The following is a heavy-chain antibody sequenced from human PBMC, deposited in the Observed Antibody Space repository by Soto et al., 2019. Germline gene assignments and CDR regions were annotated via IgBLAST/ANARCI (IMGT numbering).Heavy chain of an antibody. D-gene: IGHD2-21*02. J-gene: IGHJ4*02. V-gene: IGHV3-23*01. CDR1: GLTFSSYA. CDR2: ISASRGKK. CDR3: TKVEQLVVVTGVPYYFDS. Sequence: EVQLLESGGGLVKPGGSLRLSCAASGLTFSSYAMTWVRQAPGKGLEWVSSISASRGKKYYADSVKGRFTVSRDNSKNPLFRQMISLIAEDTAVYECTKVEQLVVVTGVPYYFDSRGRGTLVLVPS.